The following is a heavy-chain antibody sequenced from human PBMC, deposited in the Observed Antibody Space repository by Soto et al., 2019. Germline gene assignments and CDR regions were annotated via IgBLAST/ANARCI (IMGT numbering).Heavy chain of an antibody. CDR2: IYWDDDK. CDR1: GFSLSTSGVG. J-gene: IGHJ4*02. V-gene: IGHV2-5*02. D-gene: IGHD6-6*01. Sequence: QITLKESGPTLVKPTQTLTLTCTFSGFSLSTSGVGVGWIRQPPGKALEWLALIYWDDDKRDSPFLKSRLTITKDTSKNQVDLTMTNMDPVDTATYYCAHSPYSRSSYYFDYWGQGTLVTVSS. CDR3: AHSPYSRSSYYFDY.